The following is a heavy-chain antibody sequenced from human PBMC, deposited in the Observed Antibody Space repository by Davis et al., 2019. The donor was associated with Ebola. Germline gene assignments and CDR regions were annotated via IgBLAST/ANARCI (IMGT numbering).Heavy chain of an antibody. J-gene: IGHJ4*02. CDR3: ARGHNYAHEY. Sequence: ASVKVSCKASGYTFTGYNIHWVRQAPGHGLEWMGRIISNRGDTNYAQNFQGRVTMTRDTSISTAYMELSGLTSDDTADYYCARGHNYAHEYWGQGTLVTVSS. CDR2: IISNRGDT. CDR1: GYTFTGYN. D-gene: IGHD4-11*01. V-gene: IGHV1-2*06.